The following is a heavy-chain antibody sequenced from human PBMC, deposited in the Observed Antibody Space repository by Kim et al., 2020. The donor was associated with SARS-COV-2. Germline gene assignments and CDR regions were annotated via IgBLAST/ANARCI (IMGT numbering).Heavy chain of an antibody. CDR1: GFTFSSYG. CDR3: ARDQEELLWFGELSGYYFDY. D-gene: IGHD3-10*01. CDR2: ISYDGSNK. J-gene: IGHJ4*02. Sequence: GGSLRLSCAASGFTFSSYGMHWVRQAPGKGLEWVAVISYDGSNKYYADSVKGRFTISRDNSKNKLYLQMNSLRAEDTAVYYCARDQEELLWFGELSGYYFDYWGQGTLVTVSS. V-gene: IGHV3-33*05.